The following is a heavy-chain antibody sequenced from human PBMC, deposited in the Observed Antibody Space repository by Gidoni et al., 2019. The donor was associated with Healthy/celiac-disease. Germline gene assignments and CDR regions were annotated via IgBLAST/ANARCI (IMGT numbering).Heavy chain of an antibody. CDR2: ISYDGSNK. Sequence: QVQLVESGGGVVQPGRSLRLSCAAPGFTFSSYGLHWVRQAPGKGLEWVAVISYDGSNKYYADSVKGRFTISRDNSKNTLYLQMNSLRAEDTAVYYCAKDQAVAGPYYYYYGMDVWGQGTTVTVSS. D-gene: IGHD6-19*01. J-gene: IGHJ6*02. V-gene: IGHV3-30*18. CDR1: GFTFSSYG. CDR3: AKDQAVAGPYYYYYGMDV.